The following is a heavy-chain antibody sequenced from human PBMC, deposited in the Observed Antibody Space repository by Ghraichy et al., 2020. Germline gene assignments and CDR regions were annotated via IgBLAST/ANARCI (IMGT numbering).Heavy chain of an antibody. D-gene: IGHD3-22*01. CDR2: ISGSGGST. CDR3: AKGDHSSSWYFYYDSSGSNRAFDY. V-gene: IGHV3-23*01. Sequence: GGSLRLSCAASGFTFSSYAMSWVRQAPGKGLEWVSAISGSGGSTYYADSVKGRFTISRDNSKNTLYLQMNSLRAEDTAVYYCAKGDHSSSWYFYYDSSGSNRAFDYWGQGTLVTVSS. J-gene: IGHJ4*02. CDR1: GFTFSSYA.